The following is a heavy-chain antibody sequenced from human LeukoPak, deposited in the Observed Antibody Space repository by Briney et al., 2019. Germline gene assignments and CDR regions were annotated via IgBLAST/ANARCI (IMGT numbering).Heavy chain of an antibody. J-gene: IGHJ4*02. CDR3: ARAFLSYYFDY. CDR1: GGSISSSSYY. Sequence: PSETLSLTCTVSGGSISSSSYYWGWIRQPPGKGLEWIGSIYYSGSTYCNPSLKSRVTISVDTSKNQFSLKLSSVTAADTAVYYCARAFLSYYFDYWGQGTLVTVSS. V-gene: IGHV4-39*07. CDR2: IYYSGST. D-gene: IGHD2/OR15-2a*01.